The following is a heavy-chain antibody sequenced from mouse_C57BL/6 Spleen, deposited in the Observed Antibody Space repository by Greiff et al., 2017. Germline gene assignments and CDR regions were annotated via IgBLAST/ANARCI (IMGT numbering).Heavy chain of an antibody. Sequence: EVHLVESGGGLVKPGGSLKLSCAASGFTFSDYGMHWVRQAPEKGLEWVAYISSGSSTIYSADTVKGRFTISRDNAKNTLFLQMTSLRSEDTARYYCARPTTPFAYWGQGTLVTVSA. CDR2: ISSGSSTI. CDR1: GFTFSDYG. D-gene: IGHD1-1*01. CDR3: ARPTTPFAY. V-gene: IGHV5-17*01. J-gene: IGHJ3*01.